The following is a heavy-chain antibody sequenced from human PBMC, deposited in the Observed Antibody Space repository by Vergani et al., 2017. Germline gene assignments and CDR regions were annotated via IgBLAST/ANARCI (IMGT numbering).Heavy chain of an antibody. CDR1: GLTFSSNA. Sequence: EVQLLESGGGWLRPGGSLRLSFAASGLTFSSNAMGWVGQAPGKGLGWVSLIGGSGVHTYYADSVKGRFTISRDNSKNTLYLQMNSLRAEDTAVYYCAKSAFSDYSSLHHFYYMDVWGKGTMVTVSS. CDR3: AKSAFSDYSSLHHFYYMDV. V-gene: IGHV3-23*01. J-gene: IGHJ6*03. CDR2: IGGSGVHT. D-gene: IGHD4-17*01.